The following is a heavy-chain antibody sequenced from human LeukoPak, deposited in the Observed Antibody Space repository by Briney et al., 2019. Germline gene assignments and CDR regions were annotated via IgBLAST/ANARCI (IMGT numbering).Heavy chain of an antibody. CDR2: IYTSGST. D-gene: IGHD6-13*01. J-gene: IGHJ6*03. CDR1: GGSISSGSYY. Sequence: SETLSLTCTVSGGSISSGSYYWSWIRQPAGKGLEWIGRIYTSGSTNYNPSLKSRVTISVDTSKNQFSLKLSSVTAADTAVYYCASGPYSSSWWHYYYYMDVWGKGTTVTISS. V-gene: IGHV4-61*02. CDR3: ASGPYSSSWWHYYYYMDV.